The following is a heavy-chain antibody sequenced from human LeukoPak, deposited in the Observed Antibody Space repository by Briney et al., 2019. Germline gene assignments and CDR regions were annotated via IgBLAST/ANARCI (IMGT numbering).Heavy chain of an antibody. J-gene: IGHJ4*02. V-gene: IGHV1-18*04. D-gene: IGHD6-13*01. CDR2: ISAYNRDT. CDR1: GYTYTNHG. Sequence: ASVKVSCTASGYTYTNHGITWVRQAPGQGLEWMGWISAYNRDTKYAQNFQGRVTFIRESSTSTAYMELRSLGSDDTAVYYCARDPSNTSGWSPYFDSWGQGTLVTVSA. CDR3: ARDPSNTSGWSPYFDS.